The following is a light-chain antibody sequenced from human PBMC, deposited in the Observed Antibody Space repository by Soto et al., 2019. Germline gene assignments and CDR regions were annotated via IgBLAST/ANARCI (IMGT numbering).Light chain of an antibody. J-gene: IGKJ5*01. Sequence: EIVLTQSPGTVSVSPGERSTPSWSASQSVSSSYLGWYQQKPGQAPRLLIYGTSSRATGIPDRFSGSGSGTDFTLTISRLEPEDFAVYYCQQYGNSPITFGQGTRLEI. V-gene: IGKV3-20*01. CDR3: QQYGNSPIT. CDR2: GTS. CDR1: QSVSSSY.